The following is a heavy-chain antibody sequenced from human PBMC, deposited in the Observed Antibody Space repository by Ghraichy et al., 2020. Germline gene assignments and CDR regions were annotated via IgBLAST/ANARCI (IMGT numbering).Heavy chain of an antibody. J-gene: IGHJ5*02. CDR2: IYSGGST. V-gene: IGHV3-53*01. CDR1: GLTVRSSS. D-gene: IGHD5-18*01. Sequence: GGSLRLSCAGSGLTVRSSSMSWVRQAPGKGLEWVSGIYSGGSTFYADSVKGRFTSSRDTSNNTLFVHLHSLRAEHTAVYFCTRTTSYSSSWYWFFPWGQGNLVTVSS. CDR3: TRTTSYSSSWYWFFP.